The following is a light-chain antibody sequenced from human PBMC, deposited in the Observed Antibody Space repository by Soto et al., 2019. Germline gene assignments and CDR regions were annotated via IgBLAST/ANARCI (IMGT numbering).Light chain of an antibody. Sequence: EIVLTQSPATLSLSPGERATLSCRASQSVSSYLAWYQQKPGQAPRLLIYDASNRATGIPARFSGSGSGTDLTLTISRLEPEDFALYYGHQYDNSRLTFGGGAKVDIK. V-gene: IGKV3-11*01. J-gene: IGKJ4*01. CDR1: QSVSSY. CDR2: DAS. CDR3: HQYDNSRLT.